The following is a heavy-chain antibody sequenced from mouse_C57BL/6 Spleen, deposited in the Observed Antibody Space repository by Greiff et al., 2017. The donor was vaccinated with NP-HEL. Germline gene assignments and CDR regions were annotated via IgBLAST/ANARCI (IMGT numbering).Heavy chain of an antibody. D-gene: IGHD2-10*01. CDR2: ISSGSSTI. CDR1: GFTFSDYG. CDR3: ARPFYGNYVFDY. V-gene: IGHV5-17*01. J-gene: IGHJ2*01. Sequence: EVHLVESGGGLVKPGGSLKLSCAASGFTFSDYGMHWVRQAPEKGLEWVAYISSGSSTIYYADTVKGRFTISRDNAKNTLFLQMTSLRSEDTAMYYCARPFYGNYVFDYWGQGTTLTVSS.